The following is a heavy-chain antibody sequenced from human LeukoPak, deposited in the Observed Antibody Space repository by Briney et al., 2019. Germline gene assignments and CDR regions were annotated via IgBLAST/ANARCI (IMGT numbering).Heavy chain of an antibody. Sequence: ASVKLSCNSSAYTFTIFGITWVRHAPGQGLEWMGWISAYNGNANYSQKFHGRVTMTTDTSTNTAYMEMRSLRFDDTAVYYCAQNQRGSMSYFLDSWGQGTLVTVSS. CDR3: AQNQRGSMSYFLDS. CDR1: AYTFTIFG. CDR2: ISAYNGNA. J-gene: IGHJ5*01. D-gene: IGHD1-26*01. V-gene: IGHV1-18*01.